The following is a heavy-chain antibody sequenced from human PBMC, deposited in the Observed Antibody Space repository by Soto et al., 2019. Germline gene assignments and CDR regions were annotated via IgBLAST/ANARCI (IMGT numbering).Heavy chain of an antibody. CDR1: GGSVSSGY. CDR3: TGAYYDVSGYSLDP. D-gene: IGHD3-22*01. Sequence: SETLSLTCSVSGGSVSSGYWTWIRQPPGKGLEWIGYIYYGGSINYNPSLKSRVIISVDTAKNQFSLRLSSVSAADTAVYYCTGAYYDVSGYSLDPWGQGTSVTVSS. CDR2: IYYGGSI. V-gene: IGHV4-59*02. J-gene: IGHJ5*02.